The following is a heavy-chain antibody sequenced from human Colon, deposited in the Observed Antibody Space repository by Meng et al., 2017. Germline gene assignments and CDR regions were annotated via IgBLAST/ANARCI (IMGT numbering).Heavy chain of an antibody. CDR1: GFTFTTAW. J-gene: IGHJ4*02. CDR3: GTDIYD. CDR2: IKSNNDGGTT. D-gene: IGHD2/OR15-2a*01. Sequence: EVKLEESGGGLVKPGGSLRLSCAASGFTFTTAWMTWVRRTPGRGLEWVGRIKSNNDGGTTDYAAPVKGRFTISRDDSKSTLYLQMNSLKIEDTAMYYCGTDIYDWGQGTLVTVSS. V-gene: IGHV3-15*01.